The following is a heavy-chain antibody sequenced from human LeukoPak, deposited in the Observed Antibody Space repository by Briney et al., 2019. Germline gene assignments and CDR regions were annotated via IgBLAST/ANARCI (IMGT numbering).Heavy chain of an antibody. CDR3: AKVVSSGYQYNWSDP. CDR2: IIPILGIA. D-gene: IGHD3-22*01. Sequence: ASVKVSCKASGGTFSSYAISWVRQAPGQGLEWMGRIIPILGIANYAQKFQGRVTITADKSTSTAYMELSSLRSEDTAVYYCAKVVSSGYQYNWSDPWGQGTLVTVSS. V-gene: IGHV1-69*04. CDR1: GGTFSSYA. J-gene: IGHJ5*02.